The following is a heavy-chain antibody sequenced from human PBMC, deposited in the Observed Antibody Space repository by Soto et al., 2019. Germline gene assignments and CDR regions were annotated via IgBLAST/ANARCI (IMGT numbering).Heavy chain of an antibody. Sequence: SETLSLTCSVSGGSISGHYWTWIRQSPGKGLEWIGYIFYSGSTNYNPSLKSRVTISVDTSKNQFSLKMSSVTAAGTAVYYCARVGSSGWSPDYWGRGTLVTVSS. CDR1: GGSISGHY. CDR3: ARVGSSGWSPDY. D-gene: IGHD6-19*01. CDR2: IFYSGST. V-gene: IGHV4-59*11. J-gene: IGHJ4*02.